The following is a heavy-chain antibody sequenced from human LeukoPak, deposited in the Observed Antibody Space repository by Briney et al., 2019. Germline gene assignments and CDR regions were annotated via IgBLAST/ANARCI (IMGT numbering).Heavy chain of an antibody. J-gene: IGHJ4*02. V-gene: IGHV4-34*01. CDR1: GGSFSGYY. Sequence: SETLSLTCAVYGGSFSGYYWSWIRQPPGKGLEWIGEINHSGSTNYNPSLKSRVTMSVDTSKNQFSLHLRFVTAADTALYYCARTPGITVAGRFFDYRGQGIQVTVSS. CDR3: ARTPGITVAGRFFDY. CDR2: INHSGST. D-gene: IGHD6-19*01.